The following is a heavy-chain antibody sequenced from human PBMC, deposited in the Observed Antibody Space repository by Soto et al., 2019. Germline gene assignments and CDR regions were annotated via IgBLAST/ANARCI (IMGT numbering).Heavy chain of an antibody. J-gene: IGHJ4*02. CDR2: ISWDGGST. Sequence: GGSLRLSCAASGFTFDDYTMHWVRQAPGKGLEWVSLISWDGGSTYYADSVKGRFTISRDNSKNSLYLQMNSLRTEDTALYYCAKVLKGLVMTWYFDYWGQGTLVTVSS. V-gene: IGHV3-43*01. CDR3: AKVLKGLVMTWYFDY. D-gene: IGHD3-9*01. CDR1: GFTFDDYT.